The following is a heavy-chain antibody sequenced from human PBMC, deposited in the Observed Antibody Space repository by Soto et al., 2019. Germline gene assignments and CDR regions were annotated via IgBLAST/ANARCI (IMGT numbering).Heavy chain of an antibody. D-gene: IGHD3-3*01. CDR3: AKDRLEWLSIPYLMDV. Sequence: GGSLRLSCAASGFTFRSHGMHWVRQAPGKGLEWVAVISYDGSHQYYADSVKGRFTISRDNSKNTAYLQMNSLRVEDTAVYYCAKDRLEWLSIPYLMDVWGQGTTVTVSS. CDR1: GFTFRSHG. CDR2: ISYDGSHQ. V-gene: IGHV3-30*18. J-gene: IGHJ6*02.